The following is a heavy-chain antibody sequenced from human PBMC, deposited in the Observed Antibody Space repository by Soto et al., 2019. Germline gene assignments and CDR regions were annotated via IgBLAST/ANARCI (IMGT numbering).Heavy chain of an antibody. D-gene: IGHD5-18*01. CDR2: INHSGST. J-gene: IGHJ6*02. Sequence: SETLSLTCAVYGGSFSGYYWSWIRQPPGKGLEWIGEINHSGSTNYNPSLKSRVTISVDTSKNQFSLKLSSVTAADTAVYYCARVKRSDTAMVSGYYYYGMDVWGQGTTVTVSS. CDR3: ARVKRSDTAMVSGYYYYGMDV. V-gene: IGHV4-34*01. CDR1: GGSFSGYY.